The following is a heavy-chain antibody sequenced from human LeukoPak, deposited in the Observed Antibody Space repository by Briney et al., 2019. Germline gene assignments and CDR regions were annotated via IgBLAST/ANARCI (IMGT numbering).Heavy chain of an antibody. V-gene: IGHV3-23*01. J-gene: IGHJ6*02. CDR3: ARVRPYYDILTGYLRAPDYYYYGMDV. CDR1: GFTFSSYA. Sequence: PGGSLRLSCAASGFTFSSYAMSWVRQAPGKGLEWVSAISGSGGSTYYADSVKGRFTISRDNSKNTLYLQMNSLRAEDTAVYYCARVRPYYDILTGYLRAPDYYYYGMDVWGQGTTVTVSS. CDR2: ISGSGGST. D-gene: IGHD3-9*01.